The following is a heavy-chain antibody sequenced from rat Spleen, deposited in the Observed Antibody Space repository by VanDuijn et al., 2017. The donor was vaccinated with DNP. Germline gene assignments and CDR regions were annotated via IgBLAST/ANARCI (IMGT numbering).Heavy chain of an antibody. V-gene: IGHV5-7*01. D-gene: IGHD1-9*01. CDR1: GFTFINYD. J-gene: IGHJ2*01. CDR2: ITYSGSP. Sequence: EVQLVESGGGLVQPGRSMKLSCAASGFTFINYDMAWVRQAPNKGLEGVATITYSGSPYYRDSVKGRFTISRDNAENTLYLQMNSLRSEDTATYYCARRGYYGYNTFDYWGQGVMVTVSS. CDR3: ARRGYYGYNTFDY.